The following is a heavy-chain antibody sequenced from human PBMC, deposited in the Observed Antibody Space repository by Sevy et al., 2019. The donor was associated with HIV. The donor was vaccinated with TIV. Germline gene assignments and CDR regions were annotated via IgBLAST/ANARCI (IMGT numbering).Heavy chain of an antibody. V-gene: IGHV2-5*02. CDR1: GFSLSTSGVG. Sequence: SGPTLVNPTQTLTLTCTFSGFSLSTSGVGVGWIRQPPGKALEWLALIYWDDDKRYSPSLKSRLTITKDTSKNQVVLTMTNMDPVDTATYYCAHKMRSSWWSRGPSGFDPWGQGTLVTVSS. D-gene: IGHD6-13*01. CDR2: IYWDDDK. CDR3: AHKMRSSWWSRGPSGFDP. J-gene: IGHJ5*02.